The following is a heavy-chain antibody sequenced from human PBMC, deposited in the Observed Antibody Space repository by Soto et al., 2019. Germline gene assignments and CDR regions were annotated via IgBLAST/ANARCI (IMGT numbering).Heavy chain of an antibody. CDR1: GFTFSDYY. CDR2: ISSSGSTI. J-gene: IGHJ4*02. Sequence: GGSLRLSCAASGFTFSDYYMSWIRQAPGKGLEWVSYISSSGSTIYYADSVKGRFTISRDNAKNSLYLQMNSLRAEDTAVYYCASSPYGSGSYYYFDYWGQGTLVPVSS. D-gene: IGHD3-10*01. CDR3: ASSPYGSGSYYYFDY. V-gene: IGHV3-11*01.